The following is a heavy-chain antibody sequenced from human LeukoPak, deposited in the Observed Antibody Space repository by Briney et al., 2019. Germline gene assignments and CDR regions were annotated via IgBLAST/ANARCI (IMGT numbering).Heavy chain of an antibody. CDR2: ISSSGSTI. Sequence: GGSLRLSCAASGFTFSSYEMNWVRQAPGKGLEWGSYISSSGSTIYYADSVKGRFTISRDNAKNSLYLQMNSLRAEDTAVYYCAREVGDFVPVGDYYYYGMDVWGQGTTVTVSS. CDR1: GFTFSSYE. V-gene: IGHV3-48*03. D-gene: IGHD3-3*01. CDR3: AREVGDFVPVGDYYYYGMDV. J-gene: IGHJ6*02.